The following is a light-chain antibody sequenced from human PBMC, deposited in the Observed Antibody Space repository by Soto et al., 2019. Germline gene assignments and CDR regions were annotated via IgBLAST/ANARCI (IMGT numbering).Light chain of an antibody. V-gene: IGKV3-20*01. CDR1: QSVSSN. Sequence: EIVMTQSPATLSVSPGERATLSCRASQSVSSNLAWYQQKPGQAPRLLIYGASTRATGIPDRFSGSGSGTDFTLTINRLEPEDFAVYYCQQSGSSLTFGGGTRVEIK. CDR3: QQSGSSLT. J-gene: IGKJ4*01. CDR2: GAS.